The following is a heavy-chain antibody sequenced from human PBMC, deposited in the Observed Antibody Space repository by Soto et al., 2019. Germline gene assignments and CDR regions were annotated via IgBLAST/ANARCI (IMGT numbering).Heavy chain of an antibody. J-gene: IGHJ2*01. CDR3: ARPLWRDDYNWGYFDL. V-gene: IGHV3-30-3*01. CDR2: ISYDGSNK. Sequence: GGSLRLPWAVSGFTFRSYAMHWVRQAPGKGLEWVAVISYDGSNKYYADSVKGRFTISRDNSKNTLYLQMNSLRLEDTAVYYCARPLWRDDYNWGYFDLWGRGTLVTVSS. D-gene: IGHD4-4*01. CDR1: GFTFRSYA.